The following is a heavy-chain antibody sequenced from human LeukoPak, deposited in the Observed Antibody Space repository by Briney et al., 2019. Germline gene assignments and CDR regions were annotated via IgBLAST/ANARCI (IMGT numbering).Heavy chain of an antibody. Sequence: TSETLSLTCTVSGGSISSSSYYWGWIRQPPGKGLEWIGSIYYSGSTYYNPSLKSRVTISVDTSKNQFSLKLSSVTAADTAVYYCARGIVGEWLSHSYYYMDVWGKGTTVTVSS. J-gene: IGHJ6*03. CDR1: GGSISSSSYY. CDR2: IYYSGST. D-gene: IGHD3-3*01. V-gene: IGHV4-39*07. CDR3: ARGIVGEWLSHSYYYMDV.